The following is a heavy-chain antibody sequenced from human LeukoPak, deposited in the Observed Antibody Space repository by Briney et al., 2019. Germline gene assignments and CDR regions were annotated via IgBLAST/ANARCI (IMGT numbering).Heavy chain of an antibody. CDR1: GCTFTSYA. D-gene: IGHD6-6*01. V-gene: IGHV1-69*05. Sequence: ASVKVSCKASGCTFTSYAISWVRQAPGQGLEWMGGIIPIFGTANYAQKFQGRVTITTDESTSTAYMELSSLRSEDTAVYYCARVRIEARNYFDYWGQGTLVTVSS. CDR3: ARVRIEARNYFDY. J-gene: IGHJ4*02. CDR2: IIPIFGTA.